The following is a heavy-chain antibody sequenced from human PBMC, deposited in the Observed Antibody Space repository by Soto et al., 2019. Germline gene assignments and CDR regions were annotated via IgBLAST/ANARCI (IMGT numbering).Heavy chain of an antibody. V-gene: IGHV3-7*01. CDR2: VKEDGSEL. J-gene: IGHJ4*02. CDR1: GFNVMSYW. Sequence: GGSLRLSCAVSGFNVMSYWMSWVRQAPGKGLEWVASVKEDGSELYYLHSVRGRFSISRDSAGNALHLTMNYLSAEDTGVYFCARDIGFDYVNWGQGIPVTVCS. D-gene: IGHD3-16*01. CDR3: ARDIGFDYVN.